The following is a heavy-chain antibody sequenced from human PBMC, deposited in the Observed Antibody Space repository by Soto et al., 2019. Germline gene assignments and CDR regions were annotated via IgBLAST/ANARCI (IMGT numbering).Heavy chain of an antibody. D-gene: IGHD2-2*01. CDR1: GFTFTDYA. J-gene: IGHJ4*02. Sequence: GGSLRLSCAASGFTFTDYAMHWVRQAPGKGLEWVAFISYDGSNKYFADSVKGRFTISRDNSKNTLYLHMNSLRAEDTAVYCCVLVLPRSVTGLLVYLGPGILVTDFS. CDR2: ISYDGSNK. CDR3: VLVLPRSVTGLLVY. V-gene: IGHV3-30-3*01.